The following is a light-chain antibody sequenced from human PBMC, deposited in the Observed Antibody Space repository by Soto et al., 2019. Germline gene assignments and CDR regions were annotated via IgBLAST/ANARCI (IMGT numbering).Light chain of an antibody. V-gene: IGKV3-15*01. CDR2: GAS. J-gene: IGKJ5*01. CDR1: QSVGSS. Sequence: EILMTQSPATLSVSPGEGATLSCRASQSVGSSLAWFQQKPGQAPRLLIYGASSRATGIPARFSGSGSGTEFTLTISSLQSEDFAVYYCQQYNNWPITFGQGTRLEIK. CDR3: QQYNNWPIT.